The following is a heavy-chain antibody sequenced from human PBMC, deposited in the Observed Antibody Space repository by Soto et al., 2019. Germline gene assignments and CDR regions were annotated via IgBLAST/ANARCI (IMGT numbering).Heavy chain of an antibody. D-gene: IGHD6-13*01. CDR2: ISSSGSST. CDR1: GFTFSNYA. Sequence: EVQLLESGGGLVQPGGSLRLSCAASGFTFSNYAMSWVRQAPGKGLEWVSAISSSGSSTYYADSVKGRFTISRDNSKHTLYLKMNSLRAEATAVYYCATDTSTWYGGLDYYAMDVGGQGTTVTVS. J-gene: IGHJ6*02. CDR3: ATDTSTWYGGLDYYAMDV. V-gene: IGHV3-23*01.